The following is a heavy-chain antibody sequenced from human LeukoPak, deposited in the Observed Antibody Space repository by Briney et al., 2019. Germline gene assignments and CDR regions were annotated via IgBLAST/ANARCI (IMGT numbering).Heavy chain of an antibody. D-gene: IGHD2-2*01. J-gene: IGHJ4*02. CDR1: GFTFSSYA. Sequence: GGSLRLSCAASGFTFSSYAMSWVRQAPGKGLEWVSAISGSGGSTYCADSVKGRFTISRDNSKNTLYLQMNSLRAEDTAVYYCATKDIVVVPAAPEDYWGQGTLVTVSS. CDR3: ATKDIVVVPAAPEDY. CDR2: ISGSGGST. V-gene: IGHV3-23*01.